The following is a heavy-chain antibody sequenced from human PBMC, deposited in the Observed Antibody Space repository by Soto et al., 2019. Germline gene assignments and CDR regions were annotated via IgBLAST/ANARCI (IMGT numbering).Heavy chain of an antibody. CDR2: LSGSAAYT. CDR1: GFTFGNYA. Sequence: EVRLLESGGDLVQPGGSLRLSCEASGFTFGNYAMPWVRQGPGKGLEWVSGLSGSAAYTYYADSVKGRFTISRDNSKNTVHLQMDSLRVDDTAVYYCTTQFFLSSRKPPEDVWGQGTPVTVSS. V-gene: IGHV3-23*01. J-gene: IGHJ6*02. CDR3: TTQFFLSSRKPPEDV.